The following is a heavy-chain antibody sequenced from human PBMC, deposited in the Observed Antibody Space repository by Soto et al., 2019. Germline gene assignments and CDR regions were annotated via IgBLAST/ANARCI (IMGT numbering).Heavy chain of an antibody. Sequence: GAPMKVSRKASGYTLASYYMHWVRQAPGQGLEWVGIFNPSGGSTSYAQKFQGRVTMTRDTSTSTVYMELSSLRSEDTAVYYCARAPSGYCSSTSCLSYYYYGMDVWGQGTTVTVSS. D-gene: IGHD2-2*01. CDR3: ARAPSGYCSSTSCLSYYYYGMDV. CDR2: FNPSGGST. CDR1: GYTLASYY. J-gene: IGHJ6*02. V-gene: IGHV1-46*01.